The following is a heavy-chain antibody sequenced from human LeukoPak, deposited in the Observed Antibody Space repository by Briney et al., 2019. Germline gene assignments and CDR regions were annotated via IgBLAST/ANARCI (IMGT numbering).Heavy chain of an antibody. J-gene: IGHJ5*02. Sequence: PGGSLRLSCAASGFTFSSYWMNWVRQAPGKGLEWVALINPEGSQTHYVDSVKGRFTISRDNAENSLYLQMNSLRADDTAVYYCARDLGYGALDPWGQGTLVTVSS. CDR1: GFTFSSYW. D-gene: IGHD4-17*01. CDR3: ARDLGYGALDP. CDR2: INPEGSQT. V-gene: IGHV3-7*01.